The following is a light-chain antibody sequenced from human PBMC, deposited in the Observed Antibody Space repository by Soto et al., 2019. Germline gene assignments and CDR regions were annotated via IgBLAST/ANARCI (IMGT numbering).Light chain of an antibody. V-gene: IGLV2-14*01. CDR2: DVS. CDR3: SSDTSSSTLV. Sequence: QSALTQPASVSGSPGQSITISCTGTSSDVGDYNYVSWYQQHPGKAPKVMIYDVSNRPSGVSNRFSGSKSGNTASLTFSGLQAEDEADYYCSSDTSSSTLVFGTGTKV. J-gene: IGLJ1*01. CDR1: SSDVGDYNY.